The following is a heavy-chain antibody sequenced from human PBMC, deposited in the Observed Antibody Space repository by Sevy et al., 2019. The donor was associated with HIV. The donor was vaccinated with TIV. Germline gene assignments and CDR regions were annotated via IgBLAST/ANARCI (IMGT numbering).Heavy chain of an antibody. D-gene: IGHD2-15*01. V-gene: IGHV3-11*04. CDR1: GFTFSAYF. J-gene: IGHJ4*02. CDR2: ISDDGDTI. Sequence: GGSLRLSCAASGFTFSAYFMLWFRQTPERGLEWVSYISDDGDTISYADSVKGRFTISRDNARNSLYLQMNSLRAEDTALYYCARGGYCSGGSCYHRNGVAYWGRGTLVTVSS. CDR3: ARGGYCSGGSCYHRNGVAY.